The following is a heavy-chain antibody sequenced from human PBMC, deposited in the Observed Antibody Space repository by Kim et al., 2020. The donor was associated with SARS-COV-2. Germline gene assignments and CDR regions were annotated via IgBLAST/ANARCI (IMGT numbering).Heavy chain of an antibody. Sequence: GGSLRLSCAASGFTFSSYWMHWVRQAPGKGLVWVSRINSDGSSTSYADSVKGRFTISRDNAKTTLYLQMNSLRAEDTAVYYCARGSVRGYSYGYLSNYGMDVWGQGTTVTVSS. V-gene: IGHV3-74*01. CDR2: INSDGSST. J-gene: IGHJ6*02. D-gene: IGHD5-18*01. CDR1: GFTFSSYW. CDR3: ARGSVRGYSYGYLSNYGMDV.